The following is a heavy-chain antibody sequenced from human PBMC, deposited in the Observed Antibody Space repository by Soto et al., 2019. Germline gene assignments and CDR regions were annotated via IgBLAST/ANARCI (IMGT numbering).Heavy chain of an antibody. J-gene: IGHJ4*02. D-gene: IGHD1-7*01. CDR1: GFTFSDFE. V-gene: IGHV3-30-3*01. CDR2: ISYDGSNQ. Sequence: PGASLRLSCSASGFTFSDFEMYWIRQAPGKGLDWVSFISYDGSNQYYAGSVKGRFTISRDNSKNTLFLLMSSLRPEDTAVYFCARRTGTDNRFDFCGQGTLVTVSS. CDR3: ARRTGTDNRFDF.